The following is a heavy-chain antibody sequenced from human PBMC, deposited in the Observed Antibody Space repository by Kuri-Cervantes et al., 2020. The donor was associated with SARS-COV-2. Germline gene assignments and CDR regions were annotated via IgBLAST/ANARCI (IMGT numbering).Heavy chain of an antibody. D-gene: IGHD5-18*01. V-gene: IGHV3-30-3*01. Sequence: GGSLRLSCAASGFTFSSYAMHWVRQAPGKGLEWVALISYDGTNKFYADSVRGRFTVSRDTSKNTLFLQMNSLRAEDTAVYYCAKVRVARYTYGYGFDYWGQGTLVTVSS. CDR2: ISYDGTNK. J-gene: IGHJ4*02. CDR3: AKVRVARYTYGYGFDY. CDR1: GFTFSSYA.